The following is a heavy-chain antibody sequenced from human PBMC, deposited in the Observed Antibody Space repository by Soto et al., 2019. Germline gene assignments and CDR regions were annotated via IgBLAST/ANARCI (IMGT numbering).Heavy chain of an antibody. CDR2: IYYSGST. V-gene: IGHV4-59*01. Sequence: PSETLSLTCTVSGGSISSYYWSWIRQPPGKGLEWIGYIYYSGSTNYNPSPKSRVTISVDTSKNQFSLKLSSVTAADTAVYSCARGGASSSSWCDYWGQGTLVTVSS. D-gene: IGHD6-13*01. CDR1: GGSISSYY. CDR3: ARGGASSSSWCDY. J-gene: IGHJ4*02.